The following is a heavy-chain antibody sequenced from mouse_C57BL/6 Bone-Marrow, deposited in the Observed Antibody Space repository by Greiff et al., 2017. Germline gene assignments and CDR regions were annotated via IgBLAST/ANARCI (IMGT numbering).Heavy chain of an antibody. CDR3: ARNYSNYPHWYVGV. Sequence: EVMLVESGGGLVKPGGSLKLSCAASGFTFSDYGMHWVRQAPEKGLEWVAYISSGSSNIYYADTVKGRFTLSRDNATNTLFLQMTSLRSEDTAMYYCARNYSNYPHWYVGVRGTGTTVTVAS. CDR2: ISSGSSNI. D-gene: IGHD2-5*01. J-gene: IGHJ1*03. CDR1: GFTFSDYG. V-gene: IGHV5-17*01.